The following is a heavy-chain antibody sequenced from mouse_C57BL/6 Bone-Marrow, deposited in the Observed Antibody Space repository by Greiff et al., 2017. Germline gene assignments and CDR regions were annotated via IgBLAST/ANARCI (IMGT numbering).Heavy chain of an antibody. CDR2: ISSGGDSI. Sequence: VQLKESGEGLVKPGGSLKLSCAASGFTFSSYAMSWVRQTPEKRLEWVAYISSGGDSIYYADTVKGRVTISRDNARNTLYRQMSSLKSEDTAMYYCTRETTGGYFDVWGTGTTVTVSS. V-gene: IGHV5-9-1*02. J-gene: IGHJ1*03. CDR1: GFTFSSYA. D-gene: IGHD2-12*01. CDR3: TRETTGGYFDV.